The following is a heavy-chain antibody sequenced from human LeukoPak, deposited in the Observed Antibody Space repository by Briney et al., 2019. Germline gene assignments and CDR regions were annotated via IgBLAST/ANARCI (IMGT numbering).Heavy chain of an antibody. Sequence: GGSLRLSCAASGFTFSSYAMSWVRQAPGKGLEWVSAISGSGGSTYYADSVKGRFTISRDNSKNTLYLQMNSLRAEDTAVYYCAKGLKVRGVIIKGDAFDIWGQGTMVTVSS. V-gene: IGHV3-23*01. D-gene: IGHD3-10*01. J-gene: IGHJ3*02. CDR3: AKGLKVRGVIIKGDAFDI. CDR2: ISGSGGST. CDR1: GFTFSSYA.